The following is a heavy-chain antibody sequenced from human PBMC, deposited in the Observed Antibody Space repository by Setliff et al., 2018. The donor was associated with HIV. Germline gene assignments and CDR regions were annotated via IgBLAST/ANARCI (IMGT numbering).Heavy chain of an antibody. D-gene: IGHD1-20*01. CDR1: GYTFTTFG. CDR3: ARSDISGTGYFDS. CDR2: INPSGGST. V-gene: IGHV1-46*01. J-gene: IGHJ4*02. Sequence: ASVKVSCKASGYTFTTFGISWVRQAPGQGLEWMGRINPSGGSTSYAQKFQGRVTMTRDTSTTTVYMELYSLRSEDTAVYHCARSDISGTGYFDSWGQGTLVTVS.